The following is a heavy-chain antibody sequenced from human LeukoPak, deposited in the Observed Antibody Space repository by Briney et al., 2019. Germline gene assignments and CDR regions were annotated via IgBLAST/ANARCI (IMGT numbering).Heavy chain of an antibody. V-gene: IGHV3-21*01. CDR2: ISSSSSYI. CDR3: ARVTYGSGSQTFDY. Sequence: GGSLRLSCAASGFTFSSYAMSWVRQAPGKGLEWVSSISSSSSYIYYADSVKGRFTISRDNAKNSLYLQMNSLRAEDTAVYYCARVTYGSGSQTFDYWGQGTLVTVSS. D-gene: IGHD3-10*01. CDR1: GFTFSSYA. J-gene: IGHJ4*02.